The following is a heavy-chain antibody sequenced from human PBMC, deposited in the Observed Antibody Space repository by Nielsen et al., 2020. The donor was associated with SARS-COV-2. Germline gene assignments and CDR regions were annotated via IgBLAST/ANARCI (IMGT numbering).Heavy chain of an antibody. V-gene: IGHV3-21*01. Sequence: RQPPGKGLEWVSSISSSSSYIYYADSVKGRFTISRDNAKNSLYLQMNSLRAEDTAVYYCARDTARYFDLLLETPPNLYYFVYWGQGTLVTVSS. J-gene: IGHJ4*02. CDR2: ISSSSSYI. D-gene: IGHD3-9*01. CDR3: ARDTARYFDLLLETPPNLYYFVY.